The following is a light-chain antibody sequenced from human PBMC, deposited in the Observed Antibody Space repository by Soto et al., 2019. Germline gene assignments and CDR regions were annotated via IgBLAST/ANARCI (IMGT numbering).Light chain of an antibody. CDR1: QSVSSTY. Sequence: EIVLTQSPGTLSLSPGERATLFCRVSQSVSSTYLAWYQQKPGQAPRLLIYGASSRATGIADRFSGSGSGTDFSLTISRLEPEDFAVYYCQQYGGSITFGQGTRLEIE. CDR2: GAS. CDR3: QQYGGSIT. J-gene: IGKJ5*01. V-gene: IGKV3-20*01.